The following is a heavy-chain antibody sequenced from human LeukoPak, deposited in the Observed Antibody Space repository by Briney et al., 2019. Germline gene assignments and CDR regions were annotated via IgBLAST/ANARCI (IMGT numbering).Heavy chain of an antibody. V-gene: IGHV1-2*02. CDR3: AREIVTTIRQFDY. CDR2: INPNSGGT. J-gene: IGHJ4*02. D-gene: IGHD5-12*01. CDR1: GYTFTTYG. Sequence: ASVKVSCKASGYTFTTYGISWVRQASGQGLEWMGWINPNSGGTNYAQKFQGRVTMTRDTSISTAYMELSSLRSDDTAVYYCAREIVTTIRQFDYWGQGTLVTVSS.